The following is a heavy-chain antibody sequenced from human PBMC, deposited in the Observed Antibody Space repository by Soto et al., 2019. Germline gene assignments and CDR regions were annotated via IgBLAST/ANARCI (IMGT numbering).Heavy chain of an antibody. Sequence: GSLRLSCAASGFTFSSYAMSWVRQAPGKGLEWVSAISGSGGSTYYADSVKGRFTISRDNSKNTLYLQMNSLRAEDTAVYYCAKVATYYDFWSGYYGADAFDIWGQGTMVTVSS. D-gene: IGHD3-3*01. CDR1: GFTFSSYA. V-gene: IGHV3-23*01. J-gene: IGHJ3*02. CDR2: ISGSGGST. CDR3: AKVATYYDFWSGYYGADAFDI.